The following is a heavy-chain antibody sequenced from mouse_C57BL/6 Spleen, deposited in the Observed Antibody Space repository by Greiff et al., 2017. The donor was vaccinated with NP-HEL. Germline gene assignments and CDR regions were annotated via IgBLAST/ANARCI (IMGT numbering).Heavy chain of an antibody. J-gene: IGHJ2*01. V-gene: IGHV1-54*01. D-gene: IGHD1-1*01. Sequence: VQLQQSGAELVRPGTSVKVSCKASGYAFTNYLIEWVKQRPGQGLEWIGVINPGSGGTNYNEKFKGKATLTADKSSSTAYMQLSSLTSEDSAVYVCARWIYYGRGGFDYWGQGTTLTVSS. CDR3: ARWIYYGRGGFDY. CDR1: GYAFTNYL. CDR2: INPGSGGT.